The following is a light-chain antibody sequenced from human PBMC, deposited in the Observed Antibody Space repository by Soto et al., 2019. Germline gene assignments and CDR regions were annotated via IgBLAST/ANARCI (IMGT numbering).Light chain of an antibody. J-gene: IGLJ2*01. Sequence: QAVVTQEPSLTVSPGGTVTLTCGSSTGAVTSGHYPYWFQQKPGQAPRTLIYDTSNKHSWTPARFSGSLLGGKAALTLPGAQPEDEADYYCLLHYSDSLAFGGGTKLTVL. CDR2: DTS. CDR3: LLHYSDSLA. V-gene: IGLV7-46*01. CDR1: TGAVTSGHY.